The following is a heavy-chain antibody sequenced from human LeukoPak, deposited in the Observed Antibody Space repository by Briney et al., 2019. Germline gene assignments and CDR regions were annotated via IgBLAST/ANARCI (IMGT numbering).Heavy chain of an antibody. D-gene: IGHD6-13*01. CDR1: GFTFSSYA. CDR2: ISYDGSNK. Sequence: GGSLRLSCAASGFTFSSYAMHWVRQAPGKGLEWVAVISYDGSNKYYADSVKGRFTISRDNSKNTLYLQMNSLRAEDTAVYYCARGWGSSWYYYGMDVWGQGTTVTVSS. CDR3: ARGWGSSWYYYGMDV. V-gene: IGHV3-30-3*01. J-gene: IGHJ6*02.